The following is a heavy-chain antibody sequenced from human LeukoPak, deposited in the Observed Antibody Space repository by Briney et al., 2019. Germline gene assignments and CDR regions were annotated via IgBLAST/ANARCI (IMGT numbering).Heavy chain of an antibody. J-gene: IGHJ3*02. CDR2: LSHSGSS. CDR1: GGSVSSYY. Sequence: SETLSLTCTVSGGSVSSYYWSWIRRPPGRGLEWIAYLSHSGSSDSNPSLTSRVTTLVDTSKNQFSLKLTSVTTADTAVYYCARARYANAWYAFDIWGHGTMVTVSS. D-gene: IGHD2-2*01. CDR3: ARARYANAWYAFDI. V-gene: IGHV4-59*02.